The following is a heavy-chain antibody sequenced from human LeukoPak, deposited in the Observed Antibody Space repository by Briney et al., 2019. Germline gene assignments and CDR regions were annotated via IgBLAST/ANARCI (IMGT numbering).Heavy chain of an antibody. J-gene: IGHJ4*02. Sequence: SETLSLTCAVYGGSFSGYYWSWIRQPPGKGLEWIGEINHSGSTNYNPSLKSRVTISVDTSKNQFSLKLSSVTAADTAVYYCARGLIDYWGQGTLVTVSS. CDR1: GGSFSGYY. CDR3: ARGLIDY. CDR2: INHSGST. V-gene: IGHV4-34*01.